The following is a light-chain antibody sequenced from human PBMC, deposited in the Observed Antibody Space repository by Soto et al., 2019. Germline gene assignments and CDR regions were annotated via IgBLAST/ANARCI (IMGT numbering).Light chain of an antibody. J-gene: IGKJ3*01. CDR1: QIIGSW. CDR2: AAS. CDR3: QQANSFPFT. Sequence: DIQMTQSPSSVSASIGDRVTITCRASQIIGSWLAWYQQKPGIAPTLLIYAASSLQSGVQSRFSGSGSGSDFTLTITSLQAEDSATYYCQQANSFPFTFGPGTKVDIK. V-gene: IGKV1-12*02.